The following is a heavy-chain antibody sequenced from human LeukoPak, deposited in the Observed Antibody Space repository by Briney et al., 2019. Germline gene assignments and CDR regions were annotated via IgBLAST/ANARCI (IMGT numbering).Heavy chain of an antibody. Sequence: TGGSLRLSCAASGFTFSSYAMSWVRQAPGRGLEWVSSISVGGGSTYYADSVKGRFTISRDNSKNTLYLQMNSLRAEDTAVYFCAKAWGLDCYTYWGQGTLVTVSS. D-gene: IGHD2-21*01. CDR1: GFTFSSYA. CDR2: ISVGGGST. CDR3: AKAWGLDCYTY. J-gene: IGHJ4*02. V-gene: IGHV3-23*01.